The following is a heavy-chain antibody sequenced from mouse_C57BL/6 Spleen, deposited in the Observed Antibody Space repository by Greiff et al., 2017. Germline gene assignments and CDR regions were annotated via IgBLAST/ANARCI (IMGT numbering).Heavy chain of an antibody. J-gene: IGHJ4*01. V-gene: IGHV1-59*01. CDR1: GYTFTSYW. CDR2: IDPSDSYT. CDR3: ARGQSRGGYAMDY. Sequence: VQLQQPGAELVRPGTSVKLSCKASGYTFTSYWMHWVKQRPGQGLEWIGVIDPSDSYTNYNQKFKGKATLTVDTSSSTAYMQLSSLTSEDSAVYYCARGQSRGGYAMDYWGQGTSVTVSS.